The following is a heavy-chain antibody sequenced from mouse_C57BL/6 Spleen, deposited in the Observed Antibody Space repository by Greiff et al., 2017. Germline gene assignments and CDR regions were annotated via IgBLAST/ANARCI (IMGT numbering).Heavy chain of an antibody. CDR1: GFTFSDYY. CDR3: ARASLYYDYDRGYFDV. CDR2: INYDGSST. V-gene: IGHV5-16*01. J-gene: IGHJ1*03. Sequence: EVHLVESEGGLVQPGSSMKLSCTASGFTFSDYYMAWVRQVPEKGLEWVANINYDGSSTYYLDSLKSRFIISRDNAKNILYLQMSSLKSEDTATYYCARASLYYDYDRGYFDVWGTGTTVTVSS. D-gene: IGHD2-4*01.